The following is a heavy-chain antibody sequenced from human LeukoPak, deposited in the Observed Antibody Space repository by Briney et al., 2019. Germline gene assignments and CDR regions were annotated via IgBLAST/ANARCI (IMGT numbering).Heavy chain of an antibody. D-gene: IGHD3-10*01. CDR1: GGSISSGGYS. CDR2: IYYSGSS. CDR3: ARVGHNGSGSYPFDY. V-gene: IGHV4-30-2*01. J-gene: IGHJ4*02. Sequence: SETLSLTCAVSGGSISSGGYSWSWIRQPPGKGLEWIGYIYYSGSSYYNPSLKSRVTISVDRSKNQFSLKLSSVTAADTAVYYCARVGHNGSGSYPFDYWGQGTLVTVSS.